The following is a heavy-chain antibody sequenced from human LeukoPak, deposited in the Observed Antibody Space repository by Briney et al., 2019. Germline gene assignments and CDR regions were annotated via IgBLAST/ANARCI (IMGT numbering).Heavy chain of an antibody. CDR2: ISWNSGSI. V-gene: IGHV3-9*03. CDR3: AKGGEQWLDNWFDP. CDR1: GFTFDDYA. J-gene: IGHJ5*02. D-gene: IGHD6-19*01. Sequence: PGRSLRLSCAASGFTFDDYAMHWVRQAPGKGLEWVSGISWNSGSIGYADSVKGRFTISRDNAKNSLYLQMNGLRAEDMALYYCAKGGEQWLDNWFDPWGQGTLVTVSS.